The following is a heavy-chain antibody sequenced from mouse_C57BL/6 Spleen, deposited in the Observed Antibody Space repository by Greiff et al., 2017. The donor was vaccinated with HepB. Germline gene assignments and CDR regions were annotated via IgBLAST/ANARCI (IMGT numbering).Heavy chain of an antibody. CDR3: ARLDSSGYGWFAY. D-gene: IGHD3-2*02. V-gene: IGHV1-55*01. J-gene: IGHJ3*01. CDR2: IYPGSGST. Sequence: VQLQQPGAELVKPGASVKMSCKASGYTFTSYWITWVKQRPGQGLEWIGDIYPGSGSTNYNEKFKSKATLTVDTSSSTAYMQLSSLTSEDSAVYYCARLDSSGYGWFAYWGQGTLVTVSA. CDR1: GYTFTSYW.